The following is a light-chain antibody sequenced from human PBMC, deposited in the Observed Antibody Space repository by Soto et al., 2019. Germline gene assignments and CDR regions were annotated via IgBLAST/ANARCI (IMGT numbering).Light chain of an antibody. CDR1: SSDVGTYNR. V-gene: IGLV2-18*02. J-gene: IGLJ2*01. CDR2: EVT. Sequence: QSALTQPPSVSGSPGQSVTISCTGTSSDVGTYNRVSWYQQSPGTGPKLMIYEVTNRPSGVPDRFSGSKSGNTASLTISGLQADDEADYYCSSYTTSSTLVIFGGGTKLTVL. CDR3: SSYTTSSTLVI.